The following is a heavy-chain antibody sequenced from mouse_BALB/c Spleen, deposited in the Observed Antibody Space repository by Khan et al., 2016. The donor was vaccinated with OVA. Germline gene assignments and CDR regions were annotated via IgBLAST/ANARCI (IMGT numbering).Heavy chain of an antibody. CDR2: INTHSGVP. J-gene: IGHJ1*01. V-gene: IGHV9-4*02. CDR3: ASGYGYGWYFDV. CDR1: GYTFTTAG. Sequence: QIQLVQSGPELKKPGETVRISCKASGYTFTTAGMQWVQKMPGKGLKWIGWINTHSGVPKYVEDFKGRFAFSLETSASTAYLQITNLKNEDTATYFCASGYGYGWYFDVCGAGTTVTVSS. D-gene: IGHD2-2*01.